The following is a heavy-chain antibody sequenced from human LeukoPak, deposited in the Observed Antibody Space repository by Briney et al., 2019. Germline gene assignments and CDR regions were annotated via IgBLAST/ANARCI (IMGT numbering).Heavy chain of an antibody. V-gene: IGHV1-18*01. Sequence: ASVKVSCKASGYTFTSYGISWVRQAPGQGLEWMGWISAYNGNTNYAQKLQGRVTMTTDTSTSTAYMELRSLRSDDTAVYCCARVTITFGGVIVPFDYWGQGTLVTVSS. D-gene: IGHD3-16*02. CDR3: ARVTITFGGVIVPFDY. J-gene: IGHJ4*02. CDR2: ISAYNGNT. CDR1: GYTFTSYG.